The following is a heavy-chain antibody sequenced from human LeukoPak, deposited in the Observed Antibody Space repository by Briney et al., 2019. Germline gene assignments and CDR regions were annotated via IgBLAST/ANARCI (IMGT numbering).Heavy chain of an antibody. J-gene: IGHJ4*02. CDR3: SRYTDGHTRFDH. Sequence: PAETLSLTCAASAYTFSSYSLSGLLRQPPGEGLEWIGSIYHSGITYYNPSLKSRVTISVDTSNNQFSLQLTSVTAADTAVVYCSRYTDGHTRFDHWGQGTLVTVSS. CDR1: AYTFSSYSL. D-gene: IGHD5-24*01. V-gene: IGHV4-38-2*01. CDR2: IYHSGIT.